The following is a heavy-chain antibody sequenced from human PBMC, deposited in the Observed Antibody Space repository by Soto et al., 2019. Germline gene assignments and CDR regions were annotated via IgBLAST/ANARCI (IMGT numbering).Heavy chain of an antibody. J-gene: IGHJ5*02. D-gene: IGHD4-4*01. Sequence: RSETLSLTCSVSGVSVTSYHWSWIRQFPGKGLEWIAYTSHTGNTNYNPSLKSRVIISLDTSRNQVSPKLTSVTAADTAVYSREREMHEGFTNYFDPWALGTLLTVSS. CDR3: EREMHEGFTNYFDP. V-gene: IGHV4-59*02. CDR2: TSHTGNT. CDR1: GVSVTSYH.